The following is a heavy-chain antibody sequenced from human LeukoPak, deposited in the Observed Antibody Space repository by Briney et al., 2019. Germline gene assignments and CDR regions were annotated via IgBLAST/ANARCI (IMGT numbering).Heavy chain of an antibody. D-gene: IGHD2-2*01. CDR2: IYYSGST. J-gene: IGHJ2*01. CDR1: GGSIRGSSYY. Sequence: SETLSLTCSVSGGSIRGSSYYWGWIRQPPGKGLEWIGSIYYSGSTYYNPSLKSPVTISVDTSKNQFSLKLSSVTAADTAVYYCARISRGCSSTSCLDWYFDLWGRGTLVTVSS. CDR3: ARISRGCSSTSCLDWYFDL. V-gene: IGHV4-39*01.